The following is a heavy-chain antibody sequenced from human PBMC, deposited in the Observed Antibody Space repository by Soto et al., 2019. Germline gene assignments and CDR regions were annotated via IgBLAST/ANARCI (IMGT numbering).Heavy chain of an antibody. V-gene: IGHV3-30*18. CDR2: ISYDGSNK. D-gene: IGHD4-17*01. J-gene: IGHJ6*02. CDR1: GFTFSSYG. Sequence: GGSLRLSCAASGFTFSSYGMHWVRQAPGKGLEWVAVISYDGSNKYYADSVKGRFTISRDNSKNTLYLQMNSLRVEDTAVYYCAKVHDYGDYYYGMDVWGQGTTVTAP. CDR3: AKVHDYGDYYYGMDV.